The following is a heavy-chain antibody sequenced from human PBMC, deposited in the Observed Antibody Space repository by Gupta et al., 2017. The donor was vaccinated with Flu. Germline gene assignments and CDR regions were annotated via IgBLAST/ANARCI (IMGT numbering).Heavy chain of an antibody. CDR1: GFTFSNYG. D-gene: IGHD4-23*01. V-gene: IGHV3-33*01. CDR2: IWYDGINK. J-gene: IGHJ4*02. CDR3: VRDQGDYGGNLLDY. Sequence: QVKLVESGGGVVQPGRSLRLSCAGSGFTFSNYGMHWVRQAPGKGLEWVAVIWYDGINKYYAESVKGRFTISRDNSKNTLHLQVNSLRVEDTAVYYCVRDQGDYGGNLLDYWGQGTLVTVSS.